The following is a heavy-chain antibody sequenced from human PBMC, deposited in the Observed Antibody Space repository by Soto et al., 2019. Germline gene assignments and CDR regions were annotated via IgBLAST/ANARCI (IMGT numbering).Heavy chain of an antibody. J-gene: IGHJ6*02. D-gene: IGHD3-10*01. V-gene: IGHV3-23*01. CDR2: ISGSGGST. CDR3: AKKGTYDSSPYYYYYGMDV. Sequence: GGSLRLSCAASGFTFSSYAMSWVRQAPGKGLEWVSAISGSGGSTYYADSVKGRFTISRDNSKNTLYLQMNSLRAEDTAVYYCAKKGTYDSSPYYYYYGMDVWGQGTTVTVSS. CDR1: GFTFSSYA.